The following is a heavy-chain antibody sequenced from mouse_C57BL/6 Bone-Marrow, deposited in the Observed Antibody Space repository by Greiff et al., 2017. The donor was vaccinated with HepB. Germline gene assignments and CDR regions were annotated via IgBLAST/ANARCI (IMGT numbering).Heavy chain of an antibody. CDR2: INPGSGGT. CDR3: ARVNDYDVGYYARDY. CDR1: GYAFTNYL. J-gene: IGHJ4*01. D-gene: IGHD2-4*01. V-gene: IGHV1-54*01. Sequence: QVQLKESGAELVRPGTSVKVSCKASGYAFTNYLIEWVKQRPGQGLEWIGVINPGSGGTNYNEKFKGKATLTADKSSSTAYMQLSSLTSEDSAVYFCARVNDYDVGYYARDYWGQGTSVTVSS.